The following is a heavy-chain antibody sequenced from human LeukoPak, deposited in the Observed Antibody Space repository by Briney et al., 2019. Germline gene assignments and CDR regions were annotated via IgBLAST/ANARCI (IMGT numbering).Heavy chain of an antibody. J-gene: IGHJ4*02. CDR3: ARNLVGKTDFDY. V-gene: IGHV1-3*01. CDR2: INACNGET. D-gene: IGHD6-19*01. CDR1: GYTFTSYG. Sequence: GASVKVSCKASGYTFTSYGISWVRQAPGQRLEWMGWINACNGETIYSERFRGRVTITSDTSATTAYMELSSLRSEDTAVYYCARNLVGKTDFDYWGQGTLVTVSS.